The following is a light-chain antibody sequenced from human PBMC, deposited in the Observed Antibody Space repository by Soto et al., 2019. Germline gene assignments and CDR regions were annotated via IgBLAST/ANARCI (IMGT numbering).Light chain of an antibody. V-gene: IGKV3-20*01. CDR2: DAS. CDR3: QQYGSAPRT. CDR1: QSVSSDS. J-gene: IGKJ1*01. Sequence: PGERAILSCRASQSVSSDSLAWYRQKPGQAPRLLVYDASIRATGIPDRFSGSGSGTDFTLTISRLEPEDFAVYYCQQYGSAPRTFGQGTKVEIK.